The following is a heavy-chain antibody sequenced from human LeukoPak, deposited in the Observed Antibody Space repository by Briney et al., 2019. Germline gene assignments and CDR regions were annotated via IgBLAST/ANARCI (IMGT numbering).Heavy chain of an antibody. J-gene: IGHJ4*02. Sequence: PSETLSLTCTASGDSISMSSYYWSWIRQPPGKGLEWIGYIYDSGITNYSPSLKSRASISVDTSKNQFSLKLTSVTAADTAVYYCARRTYCGGDCYSFDYWGQGILVTVSS. D-gene: IGHD2-21*02. V-gene: IGHV4-61*01. CDR2: IYDSGIT. CDR1: GDSISMSSYY. CDR3: ARRTYCGGDCYSFDY.